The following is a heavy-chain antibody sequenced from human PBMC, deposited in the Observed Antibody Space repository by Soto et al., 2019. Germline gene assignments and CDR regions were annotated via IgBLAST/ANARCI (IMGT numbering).Heavy chain of an antibody. CDR2: IYYSGST. J-gene: IGHJ5*02. V-gene: IGHV4-59*08. CDR3: ARRERAAGTDWCFDT. CDR1: GGSISSYY. Sequence: SGTLSLTCTVSGGSISSYYWSWIRQPPGKGLEWIGYIYYSGSTYYSPSLKSRVTISVDPSKNQFSLTLRSVTPADTAVYHWARRERAAGTDWCFDTWGQGTLVTVYS. D-gene: IGHD6-13*01.